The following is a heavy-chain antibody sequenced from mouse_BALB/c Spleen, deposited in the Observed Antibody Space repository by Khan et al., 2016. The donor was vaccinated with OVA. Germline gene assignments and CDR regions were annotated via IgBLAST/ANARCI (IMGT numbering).Heavy chain of an antibody. CDR3: TRKGFGNYESWDY. CDR1: GYTFTNYW. V-gene: IGHV1-5*01. D-gene: IGHD2-1*01. Sequence: VQLKQSGTVLARPGASVKMSCKGSGYTFTNYWMHWVKQRPGQGLEWIGVIYPGNSDTNYNQKFKGKAKLTAGTSTSTAYMELNSLTNEDSAVYYCTRKGFGNYESWDYWGQGTTLTVSS. CDR2: IYPGNSDT. J-gene: IGHJ2*01.